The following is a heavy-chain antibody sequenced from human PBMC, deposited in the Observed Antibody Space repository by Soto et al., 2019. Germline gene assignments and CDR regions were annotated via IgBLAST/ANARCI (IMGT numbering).Heavy chain of an antibody. V-gene: IGHV4-34*01. CDR2: INHSGST. CDR3: AREDGSGSYSNNWFDP. Sequence: SETLSLTCAVYGGSFSGYYWSWIRQPPGKGLEWIGEINHSGSTNYNPSLKSRVTISVDTSKNQFSLKLSSVTAADTAVYYCAREDGSGSYSNNWFDPWGQGTLVTVSS. CDR1: GGSFSGYY. D-gene: IGHD3-10*01. J-gene: IGHJ5*02.